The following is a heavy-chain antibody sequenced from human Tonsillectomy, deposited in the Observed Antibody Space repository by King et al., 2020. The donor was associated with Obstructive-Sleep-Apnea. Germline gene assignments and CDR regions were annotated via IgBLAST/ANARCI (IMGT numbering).Heavy chain of an antibody. Sequence: QVQLVEFGGGVVQPGRSLRLSCAASGFTFSDSGFHWVRQAPGKGLQWVAVISYDGENAYCPDSVKGRFTVSRDNSKTTLYLQMNSLRPDDTAIYYCAKSEVATIGYWGRGTLVTVSS. CDR3: AKSEVATIGY. V-gene: IGHV3-30*18. CDR1: GFTFSDSG. CDR2: ISYDGENA. J-gene: IGHJ4*02. D-gene: IGHD5-12*01.